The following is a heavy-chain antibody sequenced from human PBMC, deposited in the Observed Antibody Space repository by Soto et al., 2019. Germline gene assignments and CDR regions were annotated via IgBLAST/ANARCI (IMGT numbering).Heavy chain of an antibody. Sequence: QVQLQQWGAGLLKPSETLSLTCAVYGGSFSGYYWCWIRQPPGKGLEWIGKINNSGSTNYNPSLKSQVTISVDTSKKQFSLKLNSVTAAETAVYYCAKMTRSWYFDLWGRGTLVAVSS. CDR2: INNSGST. J-gene: IGHJ2*01. CDR1: GGSFSGYY. V-gene: IGHV4-34*02. CDR3: AKMTRSWYFDL.